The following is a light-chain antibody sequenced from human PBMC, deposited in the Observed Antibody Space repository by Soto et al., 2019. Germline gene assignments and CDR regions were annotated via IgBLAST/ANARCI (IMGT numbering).Light chain of an antibody. J-gene: IGKJ2*01. CDR1: QSVLYSSNNKNY. V-gene: IGKV4-1*01. CDR2: WAS. Sequence: DIVMTQSPDSLAVSLGERATINCKSSQSVLYSSNNKNYLAWYQQKPGQPPKLLIYWASTRESGVPDRFSGSGSGTDFSLTISSLQADDVAVYHCQQYYTTPPTFGQGTKLEIK. CDR3: QQYYTTPPT.